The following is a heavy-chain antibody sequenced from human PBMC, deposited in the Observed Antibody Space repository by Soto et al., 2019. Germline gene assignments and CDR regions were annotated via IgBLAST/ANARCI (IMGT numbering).Heavy chain of an antibody. CDR2: ISNSGSNT. D-gene: IGHD3-3*01. Sequence: PWGSVRLSGVASGFTFSTYAMNWVRQAPGKGLEWVSGISNSGSNTYYPDSVRGRFTISRDNSKNTLFLQMNSLRAEDTAVYYCARGFGGSDIWGQGTMVTVS. CDR3: ARGFGGSDI. V-gene: IGHV3-23*01. J-gene: IGHJ3*02. CDR1: GFTFSTYA.